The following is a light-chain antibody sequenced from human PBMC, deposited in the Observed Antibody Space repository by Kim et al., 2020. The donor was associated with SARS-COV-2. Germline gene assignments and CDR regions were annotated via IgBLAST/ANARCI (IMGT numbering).Light chain of an antibody. CDR3: QQYGSVPPT. CDR1: QSVANNQ. J-gene: IGKJ1*01. V-gene: IGKV3-20*01. Sequence: EIVLTQSPGTLSLSPEERSTLSCRASQSVANNQLAWYQQKPGQDPRLLISYASIRATGIPDRFSGSGSGTDFTLTINRLEPDDSAVYYCQQYGSVPPTFGQGTKVDIK. CDR2: YAS.